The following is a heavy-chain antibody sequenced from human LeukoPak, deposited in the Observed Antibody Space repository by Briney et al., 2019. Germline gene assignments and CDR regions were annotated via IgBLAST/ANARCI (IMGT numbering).Heavy chain of an antibody. CDR3: ARDLTVAPIFIDL. CDR2: IDRNGSYT. D-gene: IGHD4-23*01. CDR1: GFTVSDYY. Sequence: PGGSLRLSCEASGFTVSDYYMNWIRLAPGKGLEWVSYIDRNGSYTNYADSVKGRFTISRDNAKNLLYLQMNSLRTEDTAVYYCARDLTVAPIFIDLWGQGTLVTVSS. J-gene: IGHJ4*02. V-gene: IGHV3-11*06.